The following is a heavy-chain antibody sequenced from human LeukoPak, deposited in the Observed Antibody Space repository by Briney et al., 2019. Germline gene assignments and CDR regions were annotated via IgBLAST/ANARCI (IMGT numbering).Heavy chain of an antibody. CDR1: GGSISSYY. J-gene: IGHJ4*02. CDR3: ARGYSSSWYDPETFDY. CDR2: IYYSGST. D-gene: IGHD6-13*01. Sequence: NTSETLSLTCTVSGGSISSYYWSWIRQPPGKGLEWIGYIYYSGSTNYNPSLKSRVTISVDTSKNQFSLKLSSVTAADTAVYYCARGYSSSWYDPETFDYWDQGTLVTVSS. V-gene: IGHV4-59*01.